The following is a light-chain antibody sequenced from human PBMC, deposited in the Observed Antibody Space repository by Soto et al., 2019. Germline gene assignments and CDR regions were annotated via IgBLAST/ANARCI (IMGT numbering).Light chain of an antibody. V-gene: IGLV2-14*03. CDR3: SSYTSSSTQVV. CDR1: SGDVGGYNY. CDR2: EVS. J-gene: IGLJ2*01. Sequence: QSVLTQPASVSGSPGQSITISCTGTSGDVGGYNYVSWYQQHPGKAPKLMIYEVSNRPSGVSNRFSGSKSGNTASLTISGLQAEDEADYYCSSYTSSSTQVVFGGGTKLTVL.